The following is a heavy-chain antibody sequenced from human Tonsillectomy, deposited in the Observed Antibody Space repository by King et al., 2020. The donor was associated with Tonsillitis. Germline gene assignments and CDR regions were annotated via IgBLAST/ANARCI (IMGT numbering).Heavy chain of an antibody. V-gene: IGHV3-30*18. D-gene: IGHD5-12*01. CDR3: AKQYSGYAKY. CDR1: GFTFSSYG. J-gene: IGHJ4*02. Sequence: VQLVESGGGVVQPGRSLRLSCAASGFTFSSYGMHWVRQAPGKGLEWVAVISYDGSNKYYADSVKGRFTISRDNSKNTLYLQMNSLRAEDTAVYYCAKQYSGYAKYWGQGTLVTVPS. CDR2: ISYDGSNK.